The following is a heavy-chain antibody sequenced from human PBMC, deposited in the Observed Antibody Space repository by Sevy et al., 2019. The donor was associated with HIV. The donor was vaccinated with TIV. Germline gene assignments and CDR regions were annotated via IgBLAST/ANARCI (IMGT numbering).Heavy chain of an antibody. Sequence: ASVKVSCKASGGTFSSYAISWVRQAPGQGLEWMGWIIPIFGTANYAQKFQGRVTITADESTSTAYMDLRSLRSEDPAVYYCAIVSTMMVSGIEPYYYYYCMDVWGQGTTVTVSS. D-gene: IGHD3-22*01. CDR1: GGTFSSYA. CDR2: IIPIFGTA. V-gene: IGHV1-69*13. CDR3: AIVSTMMVSGIEPYYYYYCMDV. J-gene: IGHJ6*02.